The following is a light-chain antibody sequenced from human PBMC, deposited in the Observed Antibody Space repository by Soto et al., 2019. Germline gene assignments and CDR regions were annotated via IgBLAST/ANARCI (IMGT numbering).Light chain of an antibody. CDR2: DVN. CDR3: SAHGGTNPYV. Sequence: QSALTQPPSASGSPGQSVAISCTGTASDIGGYSFVSWYQQHPGKAPKLLIYDVNKRPSGVPDRFSGSKSGNTASLTVSGLTAEDEAEYYCSAHGGTNPYVFGTGTKLTVL. V-gene: IGLV2-8*01. J-gene: IGLJ1*01. CDR1: ASDIGGYSF.